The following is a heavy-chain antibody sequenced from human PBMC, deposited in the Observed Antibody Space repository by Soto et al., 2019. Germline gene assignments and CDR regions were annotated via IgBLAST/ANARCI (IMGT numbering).Heavy chain of an antibody. Sequence: PSETLSLTCAVSGGSISSGGYSWSWIRQPPGKGLEWIGYTYHSGSTYYNPSLKSRVTISVDRSKNQFSLKLSSVTAADTAVYYCARGLELDPWGQGTLVTVSS. V-gene: IGHV4-30-2*01. J-gene: IGHJ5*02. D-gene: IGHD1-1*01. CDR3: ARGLELDP. CDR1: GGSISSGGYS. CDR2: TYHSGST.